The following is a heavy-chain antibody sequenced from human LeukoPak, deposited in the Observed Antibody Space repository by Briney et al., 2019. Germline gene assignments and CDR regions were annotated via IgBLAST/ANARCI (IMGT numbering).Heavy chain of an antibody. D-gene: IGHD6-13*01. V-gene: IGHV1-18*01. CDR1: GYTFTSYG. Sequence: ASVKVSCKSSGYTFTSYGVNWVRQAPAQGLEWMGWISTYNGNTNYAQNFQGRVTMTTDTSTSTAYMELRSLRSDDTAVYYCARDLTIAAAATYGYWGQGTLVTVSS. J-gene: IGHJ4*02. CDR3: ARDLTIAAAATYGY. CDR2: ISTYNGNT.